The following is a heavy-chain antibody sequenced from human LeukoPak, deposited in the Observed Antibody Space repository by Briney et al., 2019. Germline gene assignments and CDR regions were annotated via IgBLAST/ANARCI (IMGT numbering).Heavy chain of an antibody. CDR1: GFTFSSYS. CDR2: ISSSSSYI. J-gene: IGHJ3*02. CDR3: ARDSVFEDAFDI. Sequence: GGSLRLSCAASGFTFSSYSMNWVRKAPGKGLEWVSSISSSSSYIYYADSVKGRFTISRDNAKNSLYLQMNSLRAEDTAVYYCARDSVFEDAFDIWGQGTMVTASS. D-gene: IGHD3-10*01. V-gene: IGHV3-21*01.